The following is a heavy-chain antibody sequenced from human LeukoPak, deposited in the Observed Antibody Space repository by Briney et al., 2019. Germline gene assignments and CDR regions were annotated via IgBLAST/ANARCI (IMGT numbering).Heavy chain of an antibody. V-gene: IGHV1-24*01. CDR2: FDPEDGET. CDR1: GYTLTELS. J-gene: IGHJ5*02. CDR3: ATAASPYYYGSGSPWFDP. D-gene: IGHD3-10*01. Sequence: ASVKVSCKVPGYTLTELSMHWVRQAPGKGLEWMGGFDPEDGETIYAQKFQGRVTMTEDTSTDSAYMELSSLRSEDTAVYYCATAASPYYYGSGSPWFDPWGQGTLVTVSS.